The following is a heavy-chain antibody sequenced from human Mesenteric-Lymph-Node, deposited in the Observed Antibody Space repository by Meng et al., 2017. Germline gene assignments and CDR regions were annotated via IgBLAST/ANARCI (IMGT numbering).Heavy chain of an antibody. Sequence: GGSLRLSCAASGFTFSSYAMSWVRQAPGKGLEWVSAISGSGGSTYYADSVKGRFTISRDNSKNTLYLQMNSLRAEDTAVYYCARNRGGWYLYDAFDIWGQGTMVTVSS. V-gene: IGHV3-23*01. J-gene: IGHJ3*02. CDR1: GFTFSSYA. D-gene: IGHD6-19*01. CDR3: ARNRGGWYLYDAFDI. CDR2: ISGSGGST.